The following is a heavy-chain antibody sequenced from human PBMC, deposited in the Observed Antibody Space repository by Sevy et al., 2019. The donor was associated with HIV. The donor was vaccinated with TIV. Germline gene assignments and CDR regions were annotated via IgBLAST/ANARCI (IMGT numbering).Heavy chain of an antibody. CDR1: GFIYSSYA. Sequence: GGSLRLSCAASGFIYSSYAMSWVRQAPGKGLEWVSGISASGGSTYYADSVKGRFTISRANSKNTLFLQMNSLRAEDTAIYYCAKDSAIPVVGDFDYWGQGTPVTVSS. D-gene: IGHD6-19*01. V-gene: IGHV3-23*01. CDR2: ISASGGST. J-gene: IGHJ4*02. CDR3: AKDSAIPVVGDFDY.